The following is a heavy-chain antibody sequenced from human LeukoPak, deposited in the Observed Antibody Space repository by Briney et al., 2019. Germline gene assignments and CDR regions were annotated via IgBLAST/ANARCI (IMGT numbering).Heavy chain of an antibody. CDR3: ARDGDSGSYHLGYFDY. CDR2: ISYDGSNK. Sequence: GGSLRLSCAASGFTFSSYAMHWVRQAPGKGLEWVAVISYDGSNKYYADSVKGRFTISRDNSKNTLYLQMNSLRAEDTAVYYCARDGDSGSYHLGYFDYWGQGTLVTVSS. J-gene: IGHJ4*02. CDR1: GFTFSSYA. D-gene: IGHD1-26*01. V-gene: IGHV3-30-3*01.